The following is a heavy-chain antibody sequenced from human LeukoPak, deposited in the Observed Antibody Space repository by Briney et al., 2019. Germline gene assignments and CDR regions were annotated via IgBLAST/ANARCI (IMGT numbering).Heavy chain of an antibody. D-gene: IGHD6-19*01. CDR1: RFTFSSYA. CDR3: AKKAVAGHFDF. CDR2: ISGSGGST. J-gene: IGHJ4*02. Sequence: WGSLRLSCAASRFTFSSYAMSWVRQAPGKGLEWVSGISGSGGSTYYADSVKGRFTISRDNSKNTLYLQMNSLRAEDTAVYYCAKKAVAGHFDFWGQGTLVTVSS. V-gene: IGHV3-23*01.